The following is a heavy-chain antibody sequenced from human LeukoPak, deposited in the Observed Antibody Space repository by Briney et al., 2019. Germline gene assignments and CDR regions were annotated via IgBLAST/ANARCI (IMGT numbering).Heavy chain of an antibody. Sequence: PGGSLRLSCAASGFTFSNYGMNWVRQAPGKGLQWVSYISGNSRNIAYADSVRGRFTISRDNAKNSLSLQMNSLRAEDTAVYYCARPLMYYYGSETYFWFDPWGQGTLVTVSS. D-gene: IGHD3-10*01. J-gene: IGHJ5*02. V-gene: IGHV3-48*04. CDR1: GFTFSNYG. CDR3: ARPLMYYYGSETYFWFDP. CDR2: ISGNSRNI.